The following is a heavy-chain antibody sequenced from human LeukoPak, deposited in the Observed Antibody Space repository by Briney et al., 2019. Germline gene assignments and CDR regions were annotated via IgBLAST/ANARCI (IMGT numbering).Heavy chain of an antibody. Sequence: GRSLRLSCAASGFTFDDYAMHWVRQAPGKGLEWVSGISWNSGSIGYADSVKGRFTISRDNAKNSLYLQRNSLRAEDTALYYCAKARRGYSYGVFDYWGQGTLVTVSS. J-gene: IGHJ4*02. CDR2: ISWNSGSI. CDR1: GFTFDDYA. D-gene: IGHD5-18*01. CDR3: AKARRGYSYGVFDY. V-gene: IGHV3-9*01.